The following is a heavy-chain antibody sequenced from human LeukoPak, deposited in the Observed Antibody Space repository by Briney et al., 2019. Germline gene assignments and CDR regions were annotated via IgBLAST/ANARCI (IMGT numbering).Heavy chain of an antibody. CDR2: ITRDAYST. D-gene: IGHD3-9*01. Sequence: GGSLRLSCAASGFTFDEYTMHWVRQAPGKGLDWGSLITRDAYSTYYADSVKARFTISRDNIKNSLYLQMNNLRPEDTALYYCATEKWRYFDNWGRGTLVTVSS. V-gene: IGHV3-43*01. CDR3: ATEKWRYFDN. CDR1: GFTFDEYT. J-gene: IGHJ4*02.